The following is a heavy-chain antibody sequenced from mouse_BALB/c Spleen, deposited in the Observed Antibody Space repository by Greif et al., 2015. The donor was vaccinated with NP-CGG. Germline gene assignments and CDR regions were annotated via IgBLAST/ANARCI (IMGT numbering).Heavy chain of an antibody. CDR1: GFSLTSYG. V-gene: IGHV2-9*02. J-gene: IGHJ1*01. Sequence: VKLVESGPGLVAPSQSLSITCTVSGFSLTSYGVHWVRQPPGKGLEWLGVIWAGGRTNYNSALMSRLSISKDNSKSQVFVKRNSLQTEDTAMYYCASYDYGSHWYVDVWGAGTTVTVSA. D-gene: IGHD1-1*01. CDR3: ASYDYGSHWYVDV. CDR2: IWAGGRT.